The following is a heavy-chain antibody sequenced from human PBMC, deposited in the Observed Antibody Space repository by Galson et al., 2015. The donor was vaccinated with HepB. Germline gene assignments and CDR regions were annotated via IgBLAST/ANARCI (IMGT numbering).Heavy chain of an antibody. Sequence: ETLSLTCAVYGGSFSGYYWSWIRQSPGKGLEWIGEINHSGSTNYNPSLKSRVTISVDTSKNQFSLKLSSVTAADTTVYYCASRGYSYWFDPWGQGTLVTVSS. CDR3: ASRGYSYWFDP. CDR1: GGSFSGYY. V-gene: IGHV4-34*01. J-gene: IGHJ5*02. D-gene: IGHD5-18*01. CDR2: INHSGST.